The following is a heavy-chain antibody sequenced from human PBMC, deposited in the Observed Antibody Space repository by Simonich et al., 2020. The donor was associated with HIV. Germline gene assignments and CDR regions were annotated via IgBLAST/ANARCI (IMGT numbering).Heavy chain of an antibody. CDR3: ARISGPGSSYWADY. Sequence: QVQLVESGGGVVQPGRSLRLSCAASGFTFSSYGMHWVRQAPGKGLEWGAVIWYDGIQKYYADAVKGRFTISRDNSKNTVFLQMNSLRAEDTAVYYCARISGPGSSYWADYWGQGTLVTVSS. V-gene: IGHV3-33*01. CDR1: GFTFSSYG. CDR2: IWYDGIQK. J-gene: IGHJ4*02. D-gene: IGHD1-26*01.